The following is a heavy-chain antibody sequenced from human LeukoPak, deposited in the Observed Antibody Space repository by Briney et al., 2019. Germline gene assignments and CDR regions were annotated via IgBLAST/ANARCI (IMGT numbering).Heavy chain of an antibody. CDR1: GGSFSGYY. CDR2: INHSGST. J-gene: IGHJ4*02. D-gene: IGHD2-2*02. Sequence: SETLSLTCAVYGGSFSGYYWSWIRQPPGKGLEWIGEINHSGSTNYNPSLKSRVTISVDTSKNQFSLKLGSVTAADTAVYYCARGWGYCSSTSCYKDDYWGQGTLVTVSS. V-gene: IGHV4-34*01. CDR3: ARGWGYCSSTSCYKDDY.